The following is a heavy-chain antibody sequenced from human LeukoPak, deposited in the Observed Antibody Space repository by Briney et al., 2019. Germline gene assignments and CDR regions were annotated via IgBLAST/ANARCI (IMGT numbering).Heavy chain of an antibody. D-gene: IGHD5-24*01. J-gene: IGHJ5*02. V-gene: IGHV4-39*01. CDR3: ARAENYIPEDCFDP. CDR2: ICYSGST. Sequence: SAPLSLTCSVSGGSIGSSSYCWGWIRQPPGKGLGWIGTICYSGSTFYNPSLKSRVTLSVDTSKNQLSLKLSSVTAADTAVYYCARAENYIPEDCFDPWGQGTLVTVSS. CDR1: GGSIGSSSYC.